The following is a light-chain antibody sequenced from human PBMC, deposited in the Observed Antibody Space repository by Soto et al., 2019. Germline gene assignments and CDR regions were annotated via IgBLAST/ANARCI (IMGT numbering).Light chain of an antibody. J-gene: IGLJ2*01. CDR3: SSYTSSSSVV. Sequence: QSALTQPTSVSGSPGQSITLSFTGTSSDIGAYNYVSWYQQHPGKAPKLMIRDVRNRPSVVSNRFSGSKSGNTASLTISGLQAEYEADYYCSSYTSSSSVVFGGGTKLTVL. CDR2: DVR. CDR1: SSDIGAYNY. V-gene: IGLV2-14*03.